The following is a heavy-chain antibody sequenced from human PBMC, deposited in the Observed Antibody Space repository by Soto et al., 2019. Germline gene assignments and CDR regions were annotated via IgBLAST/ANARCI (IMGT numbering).Heavy chain of an antibody. D-gene: IGHD4-17*01. CDR3: ARAGGTTVTGLWHFDS. J-gene: IGHJ4*02. CDR2: IWYDGTQK. V-gene: IGHV3-33*01. Sequence: SLRLSCEASGFTFNTYSMHWVRQPPGKGLEWLAAIWYDGTQKYYADSVKGRFIISRDNSKKTLYVEMNSLRAEDTAVYYCARAGGTTVTGLWHFDSWGQGTLVTVSS. CDR1: GFTFNTYS.